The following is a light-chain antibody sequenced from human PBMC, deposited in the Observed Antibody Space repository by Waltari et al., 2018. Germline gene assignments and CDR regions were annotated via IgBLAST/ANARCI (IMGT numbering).Light chain of an antibody. J-gene: IGKJ1*01. CDR2: AAS. V-gene: IGKV1-8*01. Sequence: AIRMTQSPSSLSASTGDRVTITCRAGQGISSYLAWYQQKPGKAPKLLIYAASTLQNGVPSMFLGSGSGTDFTITISCLQSEDFATYYCQQYYSYPRTFGQGTKVEIK. CDR3: QQYYSYPRT. CDR1: QGISSY.